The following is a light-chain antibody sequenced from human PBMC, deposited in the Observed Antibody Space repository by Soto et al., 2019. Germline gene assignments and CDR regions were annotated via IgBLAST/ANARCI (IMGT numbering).Light chain of an antibody. CDR2: DAS. V-gene: IGKV3-11*01. Sequence: EIVLTQSPATLSLSPGERAILSCRASQSVGTYLAWYQQKPGQAPRLLIYDASNRATGIPARFGGSGSGTDSTLTINSLEPEDFAVYYCQQSSNWPGTFGPGTKVDIK. CDR1: QSVGTY. CDR3: QQSSNWPGT. J-gene: IGKJ3*01.